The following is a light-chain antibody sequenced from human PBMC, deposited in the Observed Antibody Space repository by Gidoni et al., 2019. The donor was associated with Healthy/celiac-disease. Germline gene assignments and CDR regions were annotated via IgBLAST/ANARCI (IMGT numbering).Light chain of an antibody. Sequence: DLQMTHSPSSLSASVGYRVTITCQASQDISNYLNWYQQKPGKAPKLLIYDASNLETGVPSRVSGSGSGTDCTLTISSLQPEDIETYYCQQYDNLPRYTFGQGTKLEIK. CDR2: DAS. J-gene: IGKJ2*01. CDR1: QDISNY. CDR3: QQYDNLPRYT. V-gene: IGKV1-33*01.